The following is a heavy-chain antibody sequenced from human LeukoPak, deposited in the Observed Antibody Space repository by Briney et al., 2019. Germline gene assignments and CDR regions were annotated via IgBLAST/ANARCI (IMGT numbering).Heavy chain of an antibody. Sequence: ASVKVSCKVSGYTLTELSMHWARQAPGKGLEWMGGFDPEDGETIYAQKFQGRVTMTEDTSTDTAYMELSSLRSEDTAVYYCATGHLYSGSYSDYFDYWGQGTLVTVSS. V-gene: IGHV1-24*01. CDR2: FDPEDGET. D-gene: IGHD1-26*01. CDR1: GYTLTELS. J-gene: IGHJ4*02. CDR3: ATGHLYSGSYSDYFDY.